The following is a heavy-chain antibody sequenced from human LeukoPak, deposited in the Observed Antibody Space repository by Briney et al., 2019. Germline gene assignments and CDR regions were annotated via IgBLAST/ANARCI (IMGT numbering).Heavy chain of an antibody. D-gene: IGHD3-3*01. V-gene: IGHV4-59*01. Sequence: SETLSLTCSVSGDSMSNYYWNWIRQPPGKRLEWIGLIFHSGYTTYNPSLQTRVTMSIDTSKNEFSLTLTSVTTADTAVYYCVRGHSILGVEARFDPWGQGTLVTVSS. CDR1: GDSMSNYY. CDR3: VRGHSILGVEARFDP. CDR2: IFHSGYT. J-gene: IGHJ5*02.